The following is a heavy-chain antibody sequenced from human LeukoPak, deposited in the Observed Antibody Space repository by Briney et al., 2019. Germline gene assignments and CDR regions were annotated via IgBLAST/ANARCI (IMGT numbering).Heavy chain of an antibody. CDR1: GGSISSSSYY. D-gene: IGHD6-13*01. J-gene: IGHJ3*02. CDR2: IYYSGST. V-gene: IGHV4-39*01. CDR3: ARPINRIAAAYTDI. Sequence: PSETLSLTCTVSGGSISSSSYYWGWIRQPPGKGLEWIGSIYYSGSTYYNPSLKSRVTISVDTSKNQFSLKLSSVTAADTAVYYCARPINRIAAAYTDIWGQGTMVTVSS.